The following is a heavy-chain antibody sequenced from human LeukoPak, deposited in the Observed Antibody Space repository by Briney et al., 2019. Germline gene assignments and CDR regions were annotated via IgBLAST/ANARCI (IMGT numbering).Heavy chain of an antibody. CDR1: GFTFDDYA. CDR2: ISWDGGST. Sequence: GGSLRLSCAASGFTFDDYAMHWVRQAPGKGLEWVSLISWDGGSTYYADSVTGRFTISRDNSKNSLYLQMNSLRAEDTALYYCAKERWGYSNYYYYMDVWGKGTTVTVSS. V-gene: IGHV3-43D*03. J-gene: IGHJ6*03. D-gene: IGHD4-11*01. CDR3: AKERWGYSNYYYYMDV.